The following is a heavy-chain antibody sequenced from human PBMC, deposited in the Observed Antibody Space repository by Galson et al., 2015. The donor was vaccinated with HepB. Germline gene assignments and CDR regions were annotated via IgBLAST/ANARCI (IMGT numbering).Heavy chain of an antibody. D-gene: IGHD6-6*01. CDR3: ARDGGRIAARLGSYWYFDL. V-gene: IGHV3-20*01. Sequence: SLRLSCAASGFTFDDYGMSWVRQAPGKGLEWVSGINWNGGSTGYADSVKGRFTISRDNAKNSLYLQMNSLRAEDTALYHCARDGGRIAARLGSYWYFDLWGRGTLVTVSS. CDR2: INWNGGST. CDR1: GFTFDDYG. J-gene: IGHJ2*01.